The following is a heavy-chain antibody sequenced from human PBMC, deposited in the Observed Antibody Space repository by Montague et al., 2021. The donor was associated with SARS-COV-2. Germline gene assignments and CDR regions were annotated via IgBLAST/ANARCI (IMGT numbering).Heavy chain of an antibody. CDR2: ISCNSGSI. CDR1: GFPFDNYA. D-gene: IGHD6-19*01. CDR3: AKDMGGAVAVPPHYYYSGMDV. Sequence: SRSLSFSAPGFPFDNYAMHWVRQAPGKGLEWVSGISCNSGSIGYADSVKGRFTISRDNAKNSLYLQMNSLRAEDTALYYCAKDMGGAVAVPPHYYYSGMDVWGQGTPVTVSS. V-gene: IGHV3-9*01. J-gene: IGHJ6*02.